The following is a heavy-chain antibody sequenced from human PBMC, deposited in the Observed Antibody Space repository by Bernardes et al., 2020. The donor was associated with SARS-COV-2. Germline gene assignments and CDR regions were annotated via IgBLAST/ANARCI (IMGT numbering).Heavy chain of an antibody. CDR3: TREDFWSGYYPDY. CDR2: IRSKAYGGTT. V-gene: IGHV3-49*03. J-gene: IGHJ4*02. CDR1: GFTFGDYA. Sequence: GGSLRLSCTASGFTFGDYAMSWFRQAPGKGLEWVGFIRSKAYGGTTEYAASVKGRFTISRDDSKSIAYLQMNSLKTEDTAVYYCTREDFWSGYYPDYWGQGTLVTVSS. D-gene: IGHD3-3*01.